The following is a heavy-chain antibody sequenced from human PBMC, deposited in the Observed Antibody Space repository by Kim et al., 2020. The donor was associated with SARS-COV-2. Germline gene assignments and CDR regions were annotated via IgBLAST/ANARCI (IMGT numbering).Heavy chain of an antibody. V-gene: IGHV1-69*04. Sequence: SVKVSCKASGGTFSSNAISWVRQAPGQGLEWMGRFIPILGIANYAQKFQGRVTITADKSTSTAYMELSSLRSEDTAVYYCATIFGVVITRGGFDPWGQGTLVTVSS. CDR2: FIPILGIA. J-gene: IGHJ5*02. CDR1: GGTFSSNA. D-gene: IGHD3-3*01. CDR3: ATIFGVVITRGGFDP.